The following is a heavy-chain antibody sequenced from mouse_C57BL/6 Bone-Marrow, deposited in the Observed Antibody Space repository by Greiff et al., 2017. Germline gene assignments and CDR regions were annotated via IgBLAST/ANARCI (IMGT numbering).Heavy chain of an antibody. V-gene: IGHV1-64*01. Sequence: QVQLQQPGAELVKPGASVKLSCKASGYTFTSYWMHWVKQRPGQGLEWIGMIHPNSGSTNYNEKFKSKATLTVDKSSSTAYMQLSSLTSEDSAVYYGARYGSSPNYFGYWGQGTTLTVSS. CDR3: ARYGSSPNYFGY. J-gene: IGHJ2*01. D-gene: IGHD1-1*01. CDR1: GYTFTSYW. CDR2: IHPNSGST.